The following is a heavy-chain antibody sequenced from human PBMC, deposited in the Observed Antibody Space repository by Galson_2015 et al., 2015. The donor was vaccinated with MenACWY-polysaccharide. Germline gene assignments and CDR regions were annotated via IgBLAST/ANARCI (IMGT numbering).Heavy chain of an antibody. CDR2: SHFSGVT. V-gene: IGHV4-59*04. J-gene: IGHJ3*01. CDR1: GGSITTFY. D-gene: IGHD2-2*01. Sequence: SGTLSLTCPVSGGSITTFYLNWIRQPPGEGVGGGGNSHFSGVTYYNPSLKGRVSISVDTSKNQFSLRLTSVTAADTALYFCARNWDSSTLLGNAFDVWGQGTMVTVTS. CDR3: ARNWDSSTLLGNAFDV.